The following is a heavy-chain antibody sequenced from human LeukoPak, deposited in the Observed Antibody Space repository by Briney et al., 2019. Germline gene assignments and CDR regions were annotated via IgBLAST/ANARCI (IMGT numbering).Heavy chain of an antibody. Sequence: QPGRSLRLSCAASGFTFSSYGMHWVRQAPGKGLEWVAVISYDGSNKYYADSVKGRFTISRDNSKNTLYLQMNSLRAEDTAVYYCAKDFDWLQMAYYLDYWGQGTLVTVSS. CDR3: AKDFDWLQMAYYLDY. V-gene: IGHV3-30*18. D-gene: IGHD3-9*01. CDR1: GFTFSSYG. J-gene: IGHJ4*02. CDR2: ISYDGSNK.